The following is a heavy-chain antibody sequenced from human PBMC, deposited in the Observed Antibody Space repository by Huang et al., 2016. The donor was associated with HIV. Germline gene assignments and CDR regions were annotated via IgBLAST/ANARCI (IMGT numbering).Heavy chain of an antibody. J-gene: IGHJ5*01. Sequence: QVQLEQWGDGLLKPSETLSLTCAVYGGSFSGYFWNWIRQSPGTGLEWIVPINHAGVTDYNPSLKSRATISVDTSKNQFSLKLTSVTAADTAIYYCAREIMISFGGPFDSWGHGNLVTVSS. CDR1: GGSFSGYF. CDR3: AREIMISFGGPFDS. CDR2: INHAGVT. D-gene: IGHD3-16*01. V-gene: IGHV4-34*02.